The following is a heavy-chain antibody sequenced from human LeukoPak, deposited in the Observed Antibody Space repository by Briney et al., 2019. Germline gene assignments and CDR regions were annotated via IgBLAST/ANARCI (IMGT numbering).Heavy chain of an antibody. V-gene: IGHV3-48*02. CDR3: ARGITMVREYGMDV. J-gene: IGHJ6*02. CDR2: IDFSGNTK. D-gene: IGHD3-10*01. Sequence: PGGSLRLSCAASGFTFSSYRMNWVRQAPGKGLEWISYIDFSGNTKYYADSVKGRFTISRDNAKNSLYLQMNSLRDEDTAVYYCARGITMVREYGMDVWGQGTTVTVSS. CDR1: GFTFSSYR.